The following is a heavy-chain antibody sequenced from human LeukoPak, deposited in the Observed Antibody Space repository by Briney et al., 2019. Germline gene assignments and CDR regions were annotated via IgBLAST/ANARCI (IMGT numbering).Heavy chain of an antibody. D-gene: IGHD1-26*01. CDR2: ISRNGTII. Sequence: QPGGSLRLSCAASGFTFSGYEMNWVRQAPGKGLEWVSYISRNGTIISYAGSVKGRFTISRDNAKNSLYLQMNSLRAEDTALYYCATRAEGELPYWGQGTLVTVSS. J-gene: IGHJ4*02. CDR3: ATRAEGELPY. V-gene: IGHV3-48*03. CDR1: GFTFSGYE.